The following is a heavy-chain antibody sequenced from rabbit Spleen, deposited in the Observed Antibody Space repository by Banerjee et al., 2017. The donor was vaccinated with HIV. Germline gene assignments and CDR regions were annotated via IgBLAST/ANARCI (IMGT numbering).Heavy chain of an antibody. J-gene: IGHJ4*01. CDR1: GFSFSYSDY. CDR3: ARGVYDDYDTYYFDL. CDR2: IGAGVSYTT. V-gene: IGHV1S40*01. Sequence: QSLEESGGDLVKPGASLTLTCTASGFSFSYSDYMCWVRQPPGKGPEWIACIGAGVSYTTYYATWAKGRFTISKTSSTTVTLQMTSLTAADTATYFCARGVYDDYDTYYFDLWGPGTLVTVS. D-gene: IGHD2-1*01.